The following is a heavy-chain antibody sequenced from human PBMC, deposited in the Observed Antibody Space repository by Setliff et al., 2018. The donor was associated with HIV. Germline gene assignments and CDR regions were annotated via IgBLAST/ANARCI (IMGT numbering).Heavy chain of an antibody. V-gene: IGHV4-39*07. Sequence: SETLSLTCTVSGGSIRNGLYYWHWIRQPPGKGLEWIGSVYYSGSTYYNPSLEDRVTMSVDTSNNQFSLSLRSVTAADTAIYYCARSIHGGGSEPFDTWGQGTLVTVSS. CDR1: GGSIRNGLYY. D-gene: IGHD3-10*01. J-gene: IGHJ5*02. CDR2: VYYSGST. CDR3: ARSIHGGGSEPFDT.